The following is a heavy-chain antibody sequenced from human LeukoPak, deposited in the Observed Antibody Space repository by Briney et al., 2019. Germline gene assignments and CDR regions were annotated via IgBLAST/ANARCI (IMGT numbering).Heavy chain of an antibody. CDR2: VSYDGSYK. J-gene: IGHJ4*02. CDR3: ARAPGYGAAYYFDY. D-gene: IGHD1-1*01. CDR1: GFTFSKFA. V-gene: IGHV3-30*04. Sequence: GGSLRLSCAAAGFTFSKFAMHWVRQAPGKGLEWGAVVSYDGSYKYYADSVKGRFTISRDNSKNTLYLQMNSLRAEDTAVYYCARAPGYGAAYYFDYWGQGTLVTVS.